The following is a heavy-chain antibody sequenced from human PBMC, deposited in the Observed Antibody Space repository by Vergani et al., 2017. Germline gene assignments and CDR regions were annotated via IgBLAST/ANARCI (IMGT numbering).Heavy chain of an antibody. CDR2: ISYDGSNK. V-gene: IGHV3-30*03. Sequence: VQLLESGGGLVQPGGSLRLSCAASGFTFSSYGMHWVRQAPGKGLEWVAVISYDGSNKYYADSVKGRFTISRDNSKNTLYLQMNSLRAEDTAVYYCAIPVAGTDAEGPTFDYWGQGTLVTVSS. CDR1: GFTFSSYG. J-gene: IGHJ4*02. D-gene: IGHD6-19*01. CDR3: AIPVAGTDAEGPTFDY.